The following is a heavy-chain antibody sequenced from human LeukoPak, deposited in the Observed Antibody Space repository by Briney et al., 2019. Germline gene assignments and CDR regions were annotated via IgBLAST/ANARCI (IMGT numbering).Heavy chain of an antibody. CDR2: IDYDGGSG. D-gene: IGHD6-19*01. V-gene: IGHV3-23*01. CDR3: TRNSGWYGLS. J-gene: IGHJ1*01. Sequence: GSLRLSCTVSGFTLSSYEMSWIRQAPGKGLEWVSSIDYDGGSGHYADSVKGRFTISRDNSNNTLFLHLNSLRGEDTAVYYCTRNSGWYGLSWGQGTLVTVSS. CDR1: GFTLSSYE.